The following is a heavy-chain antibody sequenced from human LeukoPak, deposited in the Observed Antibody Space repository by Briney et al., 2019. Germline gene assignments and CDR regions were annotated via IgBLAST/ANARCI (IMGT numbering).Heavy chain of an antibody. Sequence: SETLSLTCDVSGGSITGNTYYWGWIRQPPGKGLEWIGTIYYSGSTYYRPSLKSRVTISMDRSKNQISLKMASVTAADTATFYCARRRYDSSTYNFDSWGPGTLVTVSS. CDR2: IYYSGST. V-gene: IGHV4-39*01. CDR1: GGSITGNTYY. D-gene: IGHD3-22*01. CDR3: ARRRYDSSTYNFDS. J-gene: IGHJ4*02.